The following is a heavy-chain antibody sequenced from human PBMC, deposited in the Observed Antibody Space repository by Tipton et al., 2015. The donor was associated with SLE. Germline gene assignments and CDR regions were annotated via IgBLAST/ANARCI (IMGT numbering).Heavy chain of an antibody. CDR3: ARSRIYDGSVDYYGFFDS. CDR1: GGSISSTSYY. D-gene: IGHD3-22*01. V-gene: IGHV4-39*07. CDR2: IYYSGST. J-gene: IGHJ4*02. Sequence: TLSLTCTVSGGSISSTSYYWGWLRQPPGKGLEWIGSIYYSGSTYYNLSLKSRVTISVDTSKNQFSLNLSPVTAADTAVYYCARSRIYDGSVDYYGFFDSWCQGALVTVSS.